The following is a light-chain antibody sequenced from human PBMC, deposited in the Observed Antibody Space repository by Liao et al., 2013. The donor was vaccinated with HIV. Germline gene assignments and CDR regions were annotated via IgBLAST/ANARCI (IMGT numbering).Light chain of an antibody. V-gene: IGLV3-1*01. J-gene: IGLJ1*01. CDR2: DSD. CDR3: QAWDTRPTRV. CDR1: TLENKY. Sequence: SYELSQPPSVSVSPGQTASITCSGDTLENKYASWYQQKPGQSPVPVIYDSDKRPSGIPERFSGSKSGNTATLTISGTQAMDEADYYCQAWDTRPTRVFGTGTKVTV.